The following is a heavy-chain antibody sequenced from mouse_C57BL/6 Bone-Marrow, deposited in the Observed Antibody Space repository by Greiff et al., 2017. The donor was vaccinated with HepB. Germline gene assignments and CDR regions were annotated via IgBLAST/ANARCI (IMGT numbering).Heavy chain of an antibody. J-gene: IGHJ2*01. CDR2: ILPGSGST. V-gene: IGHV1-9*01. CDR3: ARVGGYSYFDA. CDR1: GYTFTGYW. D-gene: IGHD2-2*01. Sequence: QVQLQQSGAELMKPGASVKLSCKATGYTFTGYWIEWVKQRPGHGLAWIGEILPGSGSTNYNEKFKGKATFTADTSSNSAYMQLSSLKTEDYAFYYCARVGGYSYFDAWGQGTTLTVSS.